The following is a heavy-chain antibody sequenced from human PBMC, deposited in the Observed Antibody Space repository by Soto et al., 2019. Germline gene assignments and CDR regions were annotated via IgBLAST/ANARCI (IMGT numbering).Heavy chain of an antibody. CDR2: ITGYNGHT. CDR1: GYSCTSYG. Sequence: QVQLVQSGAEVKTPGAAVKVSCRASGYSCTSYGVSWVRQPPGQGLEWLGGITGYNGHTNYQQKLQGRTTLTTDTTTSTASMGLRSLRSHDTAMYFCARYMGGYMSLCPNAYWGKGTLVTVSS. CDR3: ARYMGGYMSLCPNAY. V-gene: IGHV1-18*01. D-gene: IGHD3-10*01. J-gene: IGHJ4*02.